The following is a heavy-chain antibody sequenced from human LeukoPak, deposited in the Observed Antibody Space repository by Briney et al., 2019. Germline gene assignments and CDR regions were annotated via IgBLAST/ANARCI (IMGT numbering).Heavy chain of an antibody. J-gene: IGHJ4*02. CDR2: IIPIFGTA. CDR1: GGTFSSYA. V-gene: IGHV1-69*13. CDR3: ARVVRAVPRITIFGEDDYFGY. D-gene: IGHD3-3*01. Sequence: GASVKVSCKASGGTFSSYAISWVRQAPGQGLEWMGGIIPIFGTANYAQKFQGRVTITADESTSTAYMELSSLRSEDTAVYYCARVVRAVPRITIFGEDDYFGYWGQGTLVTVSS.